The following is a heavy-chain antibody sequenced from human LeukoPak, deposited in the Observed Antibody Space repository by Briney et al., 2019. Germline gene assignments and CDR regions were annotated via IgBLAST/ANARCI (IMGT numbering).Heavy chain of an antibody. CDR2: ISYDGSNK. D-gene: IGHD4-17*01. Sequence: QPGGSLRLSCAASGFTFSSYGMHWVRQAPGKGLEWVAVISYDGSNKYYADSVKGRFTISRDNSKNTLYLQMNSLRAEDTAVYYCAKPYGDYGFYGMDVWGQGTTVTVSS. CDR1: GFTFSSYG. J-gene: IGHJ6*02. V-gene: IGHV3-30*18. CDR3: AKPYGDYGFYGMDV.